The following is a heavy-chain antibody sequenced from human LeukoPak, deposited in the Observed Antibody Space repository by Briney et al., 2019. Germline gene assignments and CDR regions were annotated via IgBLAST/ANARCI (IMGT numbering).Heavy chain of an antibody. CDR2: ISINGDNT. J-gene: IGHJ4*02. V-gene: IGHV3-64*01. CDR3: AKDQGHDILTGYTDY. Sequence: QPGGSLRLSXAASGFTFSNYALHWVRQSPGKGLEYLSAISINGDNTYYANSVKGRFTISRDNSKNTLYLQMNSLRAEDTAVYYCAKDQGHDILTGYTDYWGQGTLVTVSS. D-gene: IGHD3-9*01. CDR1: GFTFSNYA.